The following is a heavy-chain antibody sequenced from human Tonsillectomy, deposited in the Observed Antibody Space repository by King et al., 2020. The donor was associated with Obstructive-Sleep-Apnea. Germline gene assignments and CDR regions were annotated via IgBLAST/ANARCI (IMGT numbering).Heavy chain of an antibody. D-gene: IGHD1-26*01. CDR1: GFTFSNYA. J-gene: IGHJ4*02. CDR2: ISYDGSNK. Sequence: VQLVESGGGVVQPGRSLRLSCAASGFTFSNYAMHWVRQAPGKGLEWVAVISYDGSNKYYADSVKGRFTISRDSSKNTLYLQMNSLRAEDTAVYYCAKVSVSGSYYDYYYFDNWGQGTLVTVSS. V-gene: IGHV3-30*18. CDR3: AKVSVSGSYYDYYYFDN.